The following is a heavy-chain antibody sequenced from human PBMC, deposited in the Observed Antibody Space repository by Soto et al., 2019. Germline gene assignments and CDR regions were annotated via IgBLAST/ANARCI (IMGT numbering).Heavy chain of an antibody. J-gene: IGHJ4*02. CDR3: ARDKYSYGTRY. D-gene: IGHD5-18*01. Sequence: PGGSLRLSCAASGFSFSDYYMSWIRQAPGKGLEWVSYISFSDNSIYYADSVKGRFTISRDNAKNSLYLQMNSLRAEDTAVYYCARDKYSYGTRYWGQGTLVTVSS. CDR1: GFSFSDYY. V-gene: IGHV3-11*01. CDR2: ISFSDNSI.